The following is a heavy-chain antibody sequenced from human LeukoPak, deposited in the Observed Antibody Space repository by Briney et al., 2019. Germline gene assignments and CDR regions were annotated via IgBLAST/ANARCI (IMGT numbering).Heavy chain of an antibody. CDR2: VKQDGSEK. Sequence: LSLTCAVSGGSISSGGYSWSWVRQAPGKGLEWVANVKQDGSEKYYVGSVKGRFTISRDNAKNSLYLQMNSLRAEDTAVYYCARDLDYFDYWGQGTLVTVSS. CDR1: GGSISSGGYS. CDR3: ARDLDYFDY. V-gene: IGHV3-7*01. J-gene: IGHJ4*02.